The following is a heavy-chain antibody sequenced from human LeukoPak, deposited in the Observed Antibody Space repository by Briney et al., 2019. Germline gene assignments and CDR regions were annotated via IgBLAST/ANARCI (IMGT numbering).Heavy chain of an antibody. CDR3: AKALGDYFGSGIRGNGFDV. V-gene: IGHV3-9*01. Sequence: PGGSLRLSCATSGFTFEDYAMHWVRQPPGKGLEWVAGISWGTGTIGYAGSVKGRFTISRDNDRNSLYLQMNSLTPDDTAIYYCAKALGDYFGSGIRGNGFDVWGQGTLVTVSS. J-gene: IGHJ3*01. CDR1: GFTFEDYA. CDR2: ISWGTGTI. D-gene: IGHD3-10*01.